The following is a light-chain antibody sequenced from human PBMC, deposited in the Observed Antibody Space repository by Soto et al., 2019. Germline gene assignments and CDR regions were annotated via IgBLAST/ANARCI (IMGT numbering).Light chain of an antibody. J-gene: IGLJ3*02. V-gene: IGLV2-14*01. CDR3: SSYSSSSTLEVV. CDR2: EVS. CDR1: SSDVGGYNY. Sequence: QSVLTQPASVSGSPGQSITISCTGTSSDVGGYNYVSWYQQHPGKAPKLMIYEVSNRPSGVSNRFSRSKSGNTASLTISGLQAEDEADYYCSSYSSSSTLEVVFGGGTKLTVL.